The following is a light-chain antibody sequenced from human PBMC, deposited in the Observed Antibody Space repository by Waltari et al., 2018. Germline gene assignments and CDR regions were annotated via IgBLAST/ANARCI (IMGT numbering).Light chain of an antibody. V-gene: IGKV1-39*01. CDR1: QSISIY. J-gene: IGKJ1*01. CDR3: QQSYSNLRT. CDR2: AAS. Sequence: DIQMTQSPSSLSASVGDRVSITCRTSQSISIYLNWYQQKPGKAPKLLIYAASSLQSGVPSRCSGGGSGTDFTLTISSLQPEDFATYYCQQSYSNLRTFGQGTRVEIK.